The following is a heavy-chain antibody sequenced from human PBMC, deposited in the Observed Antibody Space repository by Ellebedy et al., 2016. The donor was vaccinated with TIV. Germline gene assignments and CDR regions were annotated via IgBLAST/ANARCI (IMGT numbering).Heavy chain of an antibody. CDR2: INSDGSST. J-gene: IGHJ4*02. V-gene: IGHV3-74*01. Sequence: GESLKISCVASGFTFSSYWMHWVRQAPGKGLVWVSRINSDGSSTSYADSVKGRFTISRDNAKNTLYLQMNSLRAEDTAVYYCARGYLGIDYWGQGTLVTVSS. CDR1: GFTFSSYW. CDR3: ARGYLGIDY. D-gene: IGHD1-1*01.